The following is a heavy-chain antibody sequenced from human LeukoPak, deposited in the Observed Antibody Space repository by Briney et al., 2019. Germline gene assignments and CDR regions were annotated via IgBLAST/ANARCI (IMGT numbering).Heavy chain of an antibody. CDR1: GGSISSSSYY. CDR2: IYYSGST. J-gene: IGHJ6*03. Sequence: SETLSLTCTVSGGSISSSSYYWGWIRQPPGKGLEWIGSIYYSGSTYYNPSLKSRVTISVDTSKNQFSLKLSSVTAADTAVYYCARCPYLDAEPYYYYMDVWGKGTTVTVSS. D-gene: IGHD3/OR15-3a*01. V-gene: IGHV4-39*07. CDR3: ARCPYLDAEPYYYYMDV.